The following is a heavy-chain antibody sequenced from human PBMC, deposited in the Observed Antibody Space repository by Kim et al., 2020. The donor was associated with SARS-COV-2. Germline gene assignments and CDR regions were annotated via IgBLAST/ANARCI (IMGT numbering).Heavy chain of an antibody. D-gene: IGHD2-2*01. Sequence: GSLRLSCTVSGGSISSYYWSWIRQPPGKGMEWIGYIYYSGSTNYNPSLKSRVTISVDTSKNQFSLKLSSVTAADTAVYYCARLGWYCSSTSCYEVWYF. CDR1: GGSISSYY. V-gene: IGHV4-59*08. CDR3: ARLGWYCSSTSCYEVWYF. CDR2: IYYSGST. J-gene: IGHJ2*01.